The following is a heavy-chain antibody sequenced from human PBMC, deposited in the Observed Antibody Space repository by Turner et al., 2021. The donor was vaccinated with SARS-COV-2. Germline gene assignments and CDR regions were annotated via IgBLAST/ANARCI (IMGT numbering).Heavy chain of an antibody. CDR2: IIPILGIA. V-gene: IGHV1-69*10. J-gene: IGHJ4*02. Sequence: QVQLVQSGAEVKKPGSSVTVSCKASGGTFSSYAISWVRQAPGQGLEWMGGIIPILGIANYAQKFQGRVTITADKSRSSAYMELSSLRSEDTAVYYCATGYAYCGGDCSIHYWGQGTLVTVSS. D-gene: IGHD2-21*02. CDR1: GGTFSSYA. CDR3: ATGYAYCGGDCSIHY.